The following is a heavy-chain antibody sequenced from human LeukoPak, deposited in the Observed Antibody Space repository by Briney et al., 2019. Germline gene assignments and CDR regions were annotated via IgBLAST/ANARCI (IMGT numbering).Heavy chain of an antibody. D-gene: IGHD3-22*01. CDR3: ARGRADRSVYRHLDS. CDR2: IKQDEEEK. J-gene: IGHJ4*02. CDR1: GFTFSSYG. Sequence: PGRSLRLSCAASGFTFSSYGMHWVRQAPGKGLEWVANIKQDEEEKYYVESVKGRFTISRDDAKSSLFLQMHSLRAEDTAVYYCARGRADRSVYRHLDSWGQGTLVTVSS. V-gene: IGHV3-7*01.